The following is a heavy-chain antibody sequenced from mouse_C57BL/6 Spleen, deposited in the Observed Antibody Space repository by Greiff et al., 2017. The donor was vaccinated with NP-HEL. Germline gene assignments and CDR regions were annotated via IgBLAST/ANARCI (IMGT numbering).Heavy chain of an antibody. Sequence: EVKLQESGPGLVKPSQSLSLTCSVTGYSITSGYYWNWIRQFPGNKLEWMGYISYDGSNNYNPSLTNRISITRDTSKNQFFLKLNSVTTEDTATYYCARDRVYDGYYYAMDYWGQGTSVTVSS. D-gene: IGHD2-3*01. J-gene: IGHJ4*01. CDR2: ISYDGSN. V-gene: IGHV3-6*01. CDR1: GYSITSGYY. CDR3: ARDRVYDGYYYAMDY.